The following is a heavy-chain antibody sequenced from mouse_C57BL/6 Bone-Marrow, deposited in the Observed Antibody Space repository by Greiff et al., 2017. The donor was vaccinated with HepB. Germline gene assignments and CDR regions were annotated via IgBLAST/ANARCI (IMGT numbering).Heavy chain of an antibody. V-gene: IGHV5-9-1*02. Sequence: EVHLVESGEGLVKPGGSLKLSCAASGFTFSSYAMSWVRQTPEKRLEWVAYISSGGDYIYYADTVKCRFTISRDNARNTLYLQMSSLKSEDTAMYYCTRDLALLEGFAYWGQGTLVTVSA. D-gene: IGHD1-1*01. CDR3: TRDLALLEGFAY. J-gene: IGHJ3*01. CDR2: ISSGGDYI. CDR1: GFTFSSYA.